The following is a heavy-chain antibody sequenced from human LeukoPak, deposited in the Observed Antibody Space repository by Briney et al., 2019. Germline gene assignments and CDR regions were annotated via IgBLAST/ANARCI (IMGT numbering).Heavy chain of an antibody. V-gene: IGHV1-69*04. J-gene: IGHJ4*02. CDR3: ARAYYYGSGSNQIDY. CDR1: GGTFSSYA. CDR2: IIPILGIA. D-gene: IGHD3-10*01. Sequence: GASVKVSCKASGGTFSSYAISWVRQAPGQGLEWMGRIIPILGIANYAQKFQGRDTITADKSTSTAYMELSSLRSEDTAVYYCARAYYYGSGSNQIDYWGQGTLVTVSS.